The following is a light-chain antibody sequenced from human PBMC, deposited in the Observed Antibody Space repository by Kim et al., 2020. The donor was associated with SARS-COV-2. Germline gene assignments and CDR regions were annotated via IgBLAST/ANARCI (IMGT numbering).Light chain of an antibody. V-gene: IGKV3-15*01. Sequence: SPGASASRSCRASQSLGSKFAWYQQKPGQAPSLLIYGVSTRATGVPARFSGSGSGTEFTLTISSLQSEDFALYYCQQYNNWPPSTFGQGTRLEIK. CDR1: QSLGSK. CDR3: QQYNNWPPST. CDR2: GVS. J-gene: IGKJ5*01.